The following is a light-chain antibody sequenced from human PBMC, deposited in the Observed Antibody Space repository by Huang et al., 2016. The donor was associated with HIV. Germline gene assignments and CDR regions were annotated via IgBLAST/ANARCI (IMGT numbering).Light chain of an antibody. CDR2: GAS. J-gene: IGKJ4*01. V-gene: IGKV3-20*01. CDR3: QQYGNSLT. Sequence: EIVLTQSPGTLSLSPGERATLAWGASPSVRSDYLAWYQQKRGQAPRLLIYGASNRATGIPDRFSGSGSGTDFTLTITRLEPEDFAVYYCQQYGNSLTFGGGTNVEIK. CDR1: PSVRSDY.